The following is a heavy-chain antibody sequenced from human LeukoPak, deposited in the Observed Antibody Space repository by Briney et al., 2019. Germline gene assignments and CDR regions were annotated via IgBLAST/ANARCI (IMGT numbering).Heavy chain of an antibody. V-gene: IGHV3-7*01. D-gene: IGHD2-2*02. CDR2: IKQDGIDK. Sequence: QTGGSLRLSCAASGFTFSNYWMNWVRQAPGKGLEWVANIKQDGIDKYYVDSVKGRFTISRNNANNFLYLQMNSLRAEDTAVYYCARARRASVVVPAAIGPGGYFDYWGQGTLVTVSS. J-gene: IGHJ4*02. CDR3: ARARRASVVVPAAIGPGGYFDY. CDR1: GFTFSNYW.